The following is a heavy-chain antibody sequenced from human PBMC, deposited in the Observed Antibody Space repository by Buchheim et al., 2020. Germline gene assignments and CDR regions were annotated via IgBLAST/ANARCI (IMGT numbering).Heavy chain of an antibody. CDR2: ISYAGSNK. J-gene: IGHJ4*02. CDR3: AKSMYSSSPSFDY. D-gene: IGHD6-6*01. Sequence: QVQLVESGGGVVQPGRSLRLSCAASGFTFSSYGMHWVRQAPGKGLEWVAVISYAGSNKYYADSVKGRFTISRDNSKNTLYLQMNSLRAEDTAVYYCAKSMYSSSPSFDYWGQGTL. CDR1: GFTFSSYG. V-gene: IGHV3-30*18.